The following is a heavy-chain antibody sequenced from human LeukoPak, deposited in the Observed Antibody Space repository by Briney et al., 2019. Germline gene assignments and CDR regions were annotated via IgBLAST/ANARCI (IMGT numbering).Heavy chain of an antibody. CDR2: IKEDGKDK. CDR3: ASARLGY. V-gene: IGHV3-7*01. Sequence: GGSLRLSCAASGFIFSRYWMTWVRQAPGKGLEWVANIKEDGKDKYYVDSVKGRFTISRDNAKNSLYLQMNSLRADDTAVYYCASARLGYWGQGTLVTVSS. D-gene: IGHD3-22*01. J-gene: IGHJ4*02. CDR1: GFIFSRYW.